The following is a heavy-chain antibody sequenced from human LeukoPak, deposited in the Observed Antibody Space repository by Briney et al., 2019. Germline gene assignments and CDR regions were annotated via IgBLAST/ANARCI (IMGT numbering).Heavy chain of an antibody. CDR1: GFTFSSYW. Sequence: GGSLSLSCAASGFTFSSYWMSWVRQAPGKGLEWVANIKQDGSEKYYVDSVKGRFTISRDNAKNSLYLQMNSLRAEDTAVYYCATSFWSGYSPPDYWGQGTLVTVSS. CDR2: IKQDGSEK. CDR3: ATSFWSGYSPPDY. J-gene: IGHJ4*02. V-gene: IGHV3-7*01. D-gene: IGHD3-3*01.